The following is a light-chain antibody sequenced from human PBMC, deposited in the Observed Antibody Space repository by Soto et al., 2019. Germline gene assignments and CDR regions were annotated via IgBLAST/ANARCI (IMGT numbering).Light chain of an antibody. J-gene: IGKJ1*01. Sequence: DIQITHSPSSLSASVLYRVTITCRASQSISSYLNWYQQKPGKAPKLLIYAASNLQSGVPSRFSASGSGTDFTLTLNSLQPEDFATYYCQQGDSTPWTFGQGTKVDI. CDR3: QQGDSTPWT. V-gene: IGKV1-39*01. CDR2: AAS. CDR1: QSISSY.